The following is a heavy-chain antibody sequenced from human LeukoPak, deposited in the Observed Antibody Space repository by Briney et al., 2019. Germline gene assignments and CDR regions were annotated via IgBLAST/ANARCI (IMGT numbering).Heavy chain of an antibody. J-gene: IGHJ4*02. V-gene: IGHV4-59*01. CDR2: IHYSGST. CDR3: AREYSSFEY. Sequence: SETLSLTCSVSGGSISAYYWSWIRQAPGEGLEWIGYIHYSGSTDYNPSLRSRVTISVDTSKNQLSLKLRSVTAADTAVYYCAREYSSFEYWGQGTLVTVSS. CDR1: GGSISAYY. D-gene: IGHD3-22*01.